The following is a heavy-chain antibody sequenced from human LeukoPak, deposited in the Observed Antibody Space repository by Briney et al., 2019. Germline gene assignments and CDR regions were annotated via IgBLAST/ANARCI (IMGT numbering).Heavy chain of an antibody. CDR3: ARYSVLRYFDDDAFDI. Sequence: VASVKVSCKASGYTFTIYDINWVRQATGQGLEWMGWMNPNSGNTGYAQKFQGRVTMTRNTSISTACMELSSLRSEDTAVYYCARYSVLRYFDDDAFDIWGQGTMVTVSS. CDR2: MNPNSGNT. D-gene: IGHD3-9*01. J-gene: IGHJ3*02. V-gene: IGHV1-8*01. CDR1: GYTFTIYD.